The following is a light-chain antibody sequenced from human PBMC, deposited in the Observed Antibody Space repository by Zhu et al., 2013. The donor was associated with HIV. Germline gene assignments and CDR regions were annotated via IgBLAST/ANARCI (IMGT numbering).Light chain of an antibody. CDR3: QQRSKWPPFT. V-gene: IGKV4-1*01. CDR2: WAS. J-gene: IGKJ2*01. Sequence: DIVMTQSPDSLAVSLGETATINCKSSQSVLYSSDNRNYLAWYQQRPGQPPKLLIFWASTRESGVPDRFSGSGSGTDFTLTISSLEPEDFTVYYCQQRSKWPPFTFGQGTKLEIK. CDR1: QSVLYSSDNRNY.